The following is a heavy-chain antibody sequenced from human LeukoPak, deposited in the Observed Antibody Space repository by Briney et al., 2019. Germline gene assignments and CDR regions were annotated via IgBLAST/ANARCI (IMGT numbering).Heavy chain of an antibody. CDR3: ARDYLVATRDYYYYYGMDV. CDR2: IIPILGIA. D-gene: IGHD5-24*01. CDR1: GRTFSSYA. V-gene: IGHV1-69*04. Sequence: ASVKASCKASGRTFSSYAISWVRQAPGHRLEWMGRIIPILGIANYAQKFQGRVTITADKSTSTAYMELSSLRSEDTAVYYCARDYLVATRDYYYYYGMDVWGQGTMVTVSS. J-gene: IGHJ6*02.